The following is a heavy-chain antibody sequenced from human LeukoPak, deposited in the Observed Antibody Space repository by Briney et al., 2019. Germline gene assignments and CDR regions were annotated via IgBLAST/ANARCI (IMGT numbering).Heavy chain of an antibody. Sequence: ASVKVSCKASGGTFSSYAISWVRQAPGQGLEWMGGIIPIFGTANYAQKFQGRVTITTDESTSTAYMELSSLRSEDTAVYYCARGAPYYYDSSGYYWVWGQGTLVTVSS. V-gene: IGHV1-69*05. J-gene: IGHJ4*02. CDR3: ARGAPYYYDSSGYYWV. D-gene: IGHD3-22*01. CDR1: GGTFSSYA. CDR2: IIPIFGTA.